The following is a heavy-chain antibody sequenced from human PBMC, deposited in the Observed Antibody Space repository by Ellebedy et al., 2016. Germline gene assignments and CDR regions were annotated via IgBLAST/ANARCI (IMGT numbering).Heavy chain of an antibody. CDR3: ATDTGNFWSSDY. CDR2: ICGSGGST. J-gene: IGHJ4*02. CDR1: GVTFSDYY. V-gene: IGHV3-23*01. Sequence: GESLKISXVASGVTFSDYYMSWIRQAPGKGLEWVSAICGSGGSTYYADSAKGRFTISRDNSKNTLYLQMNSLRAEDTAVYYCATDTGNFWSSDYWGQGTLVTVSS. D-gene: IGHD1-7*01.